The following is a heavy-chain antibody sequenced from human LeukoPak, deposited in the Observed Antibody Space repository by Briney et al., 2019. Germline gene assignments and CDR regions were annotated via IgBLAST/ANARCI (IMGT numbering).Heavy chain of an antibody. D-gene: IGHD3-22*01. V-gene: IGHV3-64D*06. CDR3: VKLPYSDTSAYYVDY. J-gene: IGHJ4*02. Sequence: PGGSLRLSCSASGFTFSTSAIHWVRQAPGKGLEYVSAISSNGGSTYYAGSVKGRFTIPRDNSKNTLSLQMSSLRPEDTAVYYCVKLPYSDTSAYYVDYWGQGTLVTVSS. CDR2: ISSNGGST. CDR1: GFTFSTSA.